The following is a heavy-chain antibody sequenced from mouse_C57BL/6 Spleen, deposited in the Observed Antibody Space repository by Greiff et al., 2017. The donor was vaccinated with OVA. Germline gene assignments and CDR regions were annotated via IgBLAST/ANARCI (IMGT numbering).Heavy chain of an antibody. CDR1: GYTFTDYD. CDR2: IDPETGGT. CDR3: TRAYGSTTGWYFDV. Sequence: QVQLKESGAELVRPGASVTLSCKASGYTFTDYDMHWVKQTPVHGLEWIGAIDPETGGTAYNQKFKGKAILTADKSSSTAYMELRSLTSEDSAVYYCTRAYGSTTGWYFDVWGTGTTVTVSS. V-gene: IGHV1-15*01. J-gene: IGHJ1*03. D-gene: IGHD1-1*01.